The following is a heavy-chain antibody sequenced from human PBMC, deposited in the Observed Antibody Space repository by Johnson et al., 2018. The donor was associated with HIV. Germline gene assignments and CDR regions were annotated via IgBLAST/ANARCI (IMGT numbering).Heavy chain of an antibody. J-gene: IGHJ3*02. CDR3: TTTLIAARDAFDI. CDR1: GFTFDDYG. CDR2: ISGTGGST. D-gene: IGHD6-6*01. V-gene: IGHV3-23*04. Sequence: VQLVESGGGVVRPGGSLRLSCAASGFTFDDYGMSWVRQAPGKGLEWVSGISGTGGSTYYADSVKGRFTISRDNSKNTLYLQMNSLRAEDTAVYYCTTTLIAARDAFDIWGQGTMVTVSS.